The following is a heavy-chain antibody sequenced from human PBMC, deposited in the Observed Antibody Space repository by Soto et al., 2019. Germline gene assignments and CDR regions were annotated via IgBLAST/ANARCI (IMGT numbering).Heavy chain of an antibody. CDR3: ARATCRITMGRGAIYYYGMDV. V-gene: IGHV1-69*13. J-gene: IGHJ6*02. CDR2: IIPIFGTA. Sequence: GASVKVSCKASGGTFSSYAISWVRQAPGQGLEWMGGIIPIFGTANYAQKFQGRVTITADESTSTAYMELSSRRSEDTAVYYCARATCRITMGRGAIYYYGMDVWGQGTTVTVSS. D-gene: IGHD3-10*01. CDR1: GGTFSSYA.